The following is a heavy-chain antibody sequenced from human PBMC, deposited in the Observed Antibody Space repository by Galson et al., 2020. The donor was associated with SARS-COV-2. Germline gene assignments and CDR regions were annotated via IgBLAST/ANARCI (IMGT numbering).Heavy chain of an antibody. CDR2: IGTAGDT. V-gene: IGHV3-13*01. CDR3: ARGGTYKDYYYYMDV. D-gene: IGHD3-10*01. Sequence: GESLKISCAASGFTFSSYDMHWVRQATGKGLEWVSAIGTAGDTYYPGSVKGRFTISRENAKNSLYLQMNSLRAGDTAVYYCARGGTYKDYYYYMDVWGKGTTVTVSS. CDR1: GFTFSSYD. J-gene: IGHJ6*03.